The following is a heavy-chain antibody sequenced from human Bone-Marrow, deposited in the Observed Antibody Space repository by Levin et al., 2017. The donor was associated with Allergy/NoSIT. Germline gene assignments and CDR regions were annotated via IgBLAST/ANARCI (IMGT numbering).Heavy chain of an antibody. J-gene: IGHJ6*02. CDR3: ATSGLIAAAGTFHYYDGMDV. CDR2: IIPILGIA. Sequence: PGESLKISCKASGGTFSSYTISWVRQAPGQGLEWMGRIIPILGIANYAQKFQGRVTITAAKSTSTAYMELSSRRSEDTAVYYCATSGLIAAAGTFHYYDGMDVWGQGTTVTVSS. D-gene: IGHD6-13*01. CDR1: GGTFSSYT. V-gene: IGHV1-69*02.